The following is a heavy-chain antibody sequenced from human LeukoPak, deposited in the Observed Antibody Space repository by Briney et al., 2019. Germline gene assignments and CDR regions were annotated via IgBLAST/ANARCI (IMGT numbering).Heavy chain of an antibody. Sequence: GGSLRLSCAASGFTFSTFAMSWVRQAPGKGLEWVSAISGSGGGAYYADSVKGRFTVSRDNSKSTLYLQMNTLRAEDTAVYYCAMYYYGSGSYFPHYFDYWGQGTPVTVSS. CDR1: GFTFSTFA. CDR3: AMYYYGSGSYFPHYFDY. D-gene: IGHD3-10*01. CDR2: ISGSGGGA. V-gene: IGHV3-23*01. J-gene: IGHJ4*02.